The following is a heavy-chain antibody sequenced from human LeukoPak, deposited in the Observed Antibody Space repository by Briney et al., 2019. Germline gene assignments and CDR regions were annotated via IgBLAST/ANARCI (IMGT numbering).Heavy chain of an antibody. Sequence: KPSETLSLTCTVSGGSISSNSYYWGWIRQSPGKGLEWIGTIYYSGSTYYNPSLKSRATISVDTSKNQFSLKLSSVTAADTAMYYCARNRYYYGSGSYGVPNWFDPWGQGTLVTVSS. J-gene: IGHJ5*02. V-gene: IGHV4-39*01. CDR3: ARNRYYYGSGSYGVPNWFDP. D-gene: IGHD3-10*01. CDR2: IYYSGST. CDR1: GGSISSNSYY.